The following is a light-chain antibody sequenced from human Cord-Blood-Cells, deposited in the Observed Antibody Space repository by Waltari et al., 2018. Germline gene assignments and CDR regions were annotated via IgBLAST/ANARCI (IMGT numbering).Light chain of an antibody. CDR2: SNK. Sequence: QSVLTQPPSASGTPGQRVTISCSGSSSNIGSNTVHWYQQLPGTAPKLLIYSNKQRPPGAPDRFSGSKSGTSASLAISGLQSEDEADYYCAAWDDSLNGPVFGGGTKLTVL. V-gene: IGLV1-44*01. CDR1: SSNIGSNT. J-gene: IGLJ3*02. CDR3: AAWDDSLNGPV.